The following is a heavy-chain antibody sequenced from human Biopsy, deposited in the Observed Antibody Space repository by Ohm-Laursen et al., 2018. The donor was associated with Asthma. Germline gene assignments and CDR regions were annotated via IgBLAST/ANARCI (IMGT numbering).Heavy chain of an antibody. CDR2: ISPFTGDT. J-gene: IGHJ4*02. CDR3: ARAQDYYDSRGYYRSFDY. V-gene: IGHV1-18*04. Sequence: EASVKVSCKASGYTFRSYGVSWVRQAPGQGLEWMGWISPFTGDTHFGQKFQGRVTMTTDTSTDTAYMELRSLRSDDTAVYYCARAQDYYDSRGYYRSFDYWGQGTLVTVSS. CDR1: GYTFRSYG. D-gene: IGHD3-22*01.